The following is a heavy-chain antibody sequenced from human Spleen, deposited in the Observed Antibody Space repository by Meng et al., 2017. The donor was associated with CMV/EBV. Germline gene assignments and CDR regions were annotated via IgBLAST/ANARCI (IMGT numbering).Heavy chain of an antibody. D-gene: IGHD3-10*01. Sequence: GGSLRLSCAVSGLTFSNAWMTWVRQAPGKGLEWVGLIKSRVDGGTTDFAAPVKGRFTISRDDSKNTVSLQMDSLITEDTAVYYCTTGVHLYFGLDVWGQGTTVTVSS. J-gene: IGHJ6*02. CDR3: TTGVHLYFGLDV. CDR1: GLTFSNAW. CDR2: IKSRVDGGTT. V-gene: IGHV3-15*01.